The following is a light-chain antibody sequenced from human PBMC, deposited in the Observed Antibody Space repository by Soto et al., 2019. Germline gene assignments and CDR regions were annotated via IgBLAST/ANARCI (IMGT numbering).Light chain of an antibody. CDR3: QLYGIPPH. CDR2: ASS. J-gene: IGKJ5*01. CDR1: QSVSSN. V-gene: IGKV3D-15*01. Sequence: EILMTQSPATLSGSPGERATLSWRASQSVSSNLAWYQHKPGQAPRLLIYASSNRATGIPDRLSGSESGTEFTLTINRMQPEDFAVYYCQLYGIPPHFGQGTRLEIK.